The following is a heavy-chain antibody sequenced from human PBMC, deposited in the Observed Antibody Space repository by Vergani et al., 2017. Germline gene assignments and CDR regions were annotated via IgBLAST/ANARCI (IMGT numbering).Heavy chain of an antibody. D-gene: IGHD2-8*01. CDR2: IYYSGST. CDR1: GGSLSSYY. Sequence: QVQLQESGPGLVKPSETLSLTCTVSGGSLSSYYWSWIRQPPGKGLEWIGYIYYSGSTNYNPPLKSRVTISVDTSKNQFSLKLSSVTAADTAVYYCARGRGLMLEWGQGTLVTVSS. CDR3: ARGRGLMLE. V-gene: IGHV4-59*01. J-gene: IGHJ4*02.